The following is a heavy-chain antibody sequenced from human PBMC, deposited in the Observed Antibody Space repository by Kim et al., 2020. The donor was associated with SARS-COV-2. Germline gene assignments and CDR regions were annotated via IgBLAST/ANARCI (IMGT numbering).Heavy chain of an antibody. CDR1: GGSISSGSYY. V-gene: IGHV4-61*02. D-gene: IGHD6-19*01. CDR3: ARLPLTVAGYYYGMDV. Sequence: SETLSLTCTVSGGSISSGSYYWSWIRQPAGKGLEWIGRIYTSGSTNYNPSLKSRVTISVDTSKNQFSLKLSSVTAADTAVYYCARLPLTVAGYYYGMDVWGQGTTVTVSS. CDR2: IYTSGST. J-gene: IGHJ6*02.